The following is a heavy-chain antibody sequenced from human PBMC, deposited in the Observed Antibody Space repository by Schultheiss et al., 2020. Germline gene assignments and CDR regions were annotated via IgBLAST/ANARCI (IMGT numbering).Heavy chain of an antibody. V-gene: IGHV3-9*01. CDR3: ARGYSYGLRFDY. Sequence: GGSLRLSCTASGFIFDDYAMHWVRQVPGKGLEWVSGISWNSGGIGYADSVKGRFTISRDNAKNSLYLQMNSLRAEDTAVYYCARGYSYGLRFDYWGQGTLVTVSS. D-gene: IGHD5-18*01. CDR2: ISWNSGGI. CDR1: GFIFDDYA. J-gene: IGHJ4*02.